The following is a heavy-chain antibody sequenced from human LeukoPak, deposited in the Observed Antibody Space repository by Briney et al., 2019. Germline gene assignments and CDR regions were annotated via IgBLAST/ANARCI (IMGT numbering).Heavy chain of an antibody. CDR2: ISSSGSTI. CDR1: GFTFSRYE. CDR3: ARYTMVRGLFDY. D-gene: IGHD3-10*01. Sequence: GGSLRLSCAASGFTFSRYEMNWVRHAPGKGLEWVSYISSSGSTIYYADSVKGRFTIARDNDKNSLYLQMNSLRAEDTAVYYCARYTMVRGLFDYWGQGTLVTVSS. V-gene: IGHV3-48*03. J-gene: IGHJ4*02.